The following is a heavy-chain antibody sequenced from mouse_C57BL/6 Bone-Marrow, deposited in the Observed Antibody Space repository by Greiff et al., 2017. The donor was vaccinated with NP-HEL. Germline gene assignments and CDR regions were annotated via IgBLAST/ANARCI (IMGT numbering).Heavy chain of an antibody. D-gene: IGHD2-1*01. J-gene: IGHJ3*01. CDR1: GYTFTSYG. CDR3: ARRRRGFYGNYDWFAY. V-gene: IGHV1-81*01. CDR2: IYPRSGNT. Sequence: QVQLKQSGAELARPGASVKLSCKASGYTFTSYGISWVKQRTGQGLEWIGEIYPRSGNTYYNEKFKGKATLTADKSSSTAYMELRSLTSEDSAVYFCARRRRGFYGNYDWFAYWGQGTLVTVSA.